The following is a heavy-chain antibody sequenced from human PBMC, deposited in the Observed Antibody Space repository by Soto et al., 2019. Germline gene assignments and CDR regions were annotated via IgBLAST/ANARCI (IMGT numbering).Heavy chain of an antibody. CDR1: GYSFTGYW. CDR3: ARNGDYYASSRYQLPLWYSGMDV. CDR2: IDPSDSYT. D-gene: IGHD3-22*01. J-gene: IGHJ6*02. Sequence: GESLKISCKGSGYSFTGYWISWVRQMPGKGLEWMGRIDPSDSYTNYSPSFQGHVTISADKSISTAYLQWSSLKASDTAMYYCARNGDYYASSRYQLPLWYSGMDVWGQGTTVTVS. V-gene: IGHV5-10-1*01.